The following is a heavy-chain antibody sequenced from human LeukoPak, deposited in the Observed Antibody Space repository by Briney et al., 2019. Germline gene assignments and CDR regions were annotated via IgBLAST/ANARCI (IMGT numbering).Heavy chain of an antibody. D-gene: IGHD3-3*01. Sequence: GASVKVSCKASGGTFSSYTISWVRQAPGQGLEWMGRIIPILGIANYAQKFQGRVTITADKSTSTAYMELSSLRSEDTAVYYCARDPTYYDFWSGTLDYWGQGTLVTVSS. J-gene: IGHJ4*02. CDR3: ARDPTYYDFWSGTLDY. CDR2: IIPILGIA. V-gene: IGHV1-69*04. CDR1: GGTFSSYT.